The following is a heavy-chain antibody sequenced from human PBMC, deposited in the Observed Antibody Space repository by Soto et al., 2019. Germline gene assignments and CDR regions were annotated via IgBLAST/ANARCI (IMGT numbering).Heavy chain of an antibody. V-gene: IGHV3-33*01. Sequence: GGSLRLSCAASGFTFSSYGMHWVRQAPGKGLEWVAVIWYDGSNKYYADSVKGRFTISRDNSKNTLYLQMNSLRAEDTAVYYCAREIHDSSGYYLDYWGQGTLVTVSS. CDR3: AREIHDSSGYYLDY. J-gene: IGHJ4*02. CDR1: GFTFSSYG. D-gene: IGHD3-22*01. CDR2: IWYDGSNK.